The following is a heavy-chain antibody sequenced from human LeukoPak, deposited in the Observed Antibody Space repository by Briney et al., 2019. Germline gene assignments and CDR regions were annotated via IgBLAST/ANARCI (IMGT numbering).Heavy chain of an antibody. J-gene: IGHJ6*02. V-gene: IGHV3-66*01. CDR2: IYSGGGT. CDR1: GITVSSDY. D-gene: IGHD3-16*01. CDR3: ARATTLGYYYGLDV. Sequence: PGGSLRLSCAGSGITVSSDYMSWVRQAPGKGLEWVSAIYSGGGTYYADSVKGRITISRDNPRTTVNLQMNSLSAEDTAVYYCARATTLGYYYGLDVWGQGTTVTVSS.